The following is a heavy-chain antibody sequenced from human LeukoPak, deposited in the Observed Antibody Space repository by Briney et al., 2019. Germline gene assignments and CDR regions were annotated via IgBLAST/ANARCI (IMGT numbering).Heavy chain of an antibody. Sequence: GSLSLSCAASGFTVSSNYMSWIRQPPGKGLEWIGEINHSGSTNYNPSLKSRVTISVDTSKNQFSLKLSSVTAADTAVYYCARGVRRGGGYNAFDYWGQGTLVTVSS. D-gene: IGHD5-24*01. CDR3: ARGVRRGGGYNAFDY. CDR2: INHSGST. J-gene: IGHJ4*02. CDR1: GFTVSSNY. V-gene: IGHV4-34*01.